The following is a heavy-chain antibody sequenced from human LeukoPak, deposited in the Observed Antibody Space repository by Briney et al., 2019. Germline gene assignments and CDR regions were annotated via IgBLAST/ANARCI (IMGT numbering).Heavy chain of an antibody. Sequence: GGSLRLSCAASGFTFRRNAFSWVRQGPGKGLEWVSGISGSGDSTYYADSVKGRFTISRDNSKNTLYLQMNSLRAEDTAVYYCAKGFSGSDFDYWGQGTLVTVSS. V-gene: IGHV3-23*01. CDR2: ISGSGDST. CDR3: AKGFSGSDFDY. D-gene: IGHD5-12*01. CDR1: GFTFRRNA. J-gene: IGHJ4*02.